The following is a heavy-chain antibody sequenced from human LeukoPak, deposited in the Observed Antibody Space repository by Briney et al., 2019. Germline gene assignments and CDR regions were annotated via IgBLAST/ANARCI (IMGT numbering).Heavy chain of an antibody. Sequence: PGGSLRLSCAASGFTFSSYSMNWVRQAPGKGLEWVSAISGSGGSTYYADSVKGRLTISRDNSKNTLYLQMNSLRAEDTAVYYCAKFTPSSGSGSHFDYWGQGTLVTVSS. D-gene: IGHD3-10*01. J-gene: IGHJ4*02. V-gene: IGHV3-23*01. CDR1: GFTFSSYS. CDR3: AKFTPSSGSGSHFDY. CDR2: ISGSGGST.